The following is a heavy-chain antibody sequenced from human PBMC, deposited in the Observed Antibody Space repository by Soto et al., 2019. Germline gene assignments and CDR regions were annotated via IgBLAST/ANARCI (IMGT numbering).Heavy chain of an antibody. D-gene: IGHD2-2*01. Sequence: GGSLRLSCAASGFSFSDHAMHWVRRAPGKGLEWVALVAHDGTSKYYAGSVKGRFTISSDKSSNTLFLQMDSLDTDDTAVYYCARVVPGAEAWFGPWGQGTLVTVSS. CDR3: ARVVPGAEAWFGP. CDR1: GFSFSDHA. CDR2: VAHDGTSK. V-gene: IGHV3-30-3*01. J-gene: IGHJ5*02.